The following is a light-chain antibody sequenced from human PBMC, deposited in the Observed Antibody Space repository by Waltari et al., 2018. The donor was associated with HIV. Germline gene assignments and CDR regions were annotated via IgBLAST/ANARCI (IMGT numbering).Light chain of an antibody. CDR2: EVT. CDR1: TWALSGFNH. V-gene: IGLV2-14*01. J-gene: IGLJ1*01. CDR3: SSYTSSSTQV. Sequence: QSALTPPAPVSGSPGPPFPTPCPRPTWALSGFNHVSWYQQNPGKAPKLMIYEVTNRPSGVSNRFSGSKSGNTASLTISGLQAEDEADYYCSSYTSSSTQVFGTGTKVTVL.